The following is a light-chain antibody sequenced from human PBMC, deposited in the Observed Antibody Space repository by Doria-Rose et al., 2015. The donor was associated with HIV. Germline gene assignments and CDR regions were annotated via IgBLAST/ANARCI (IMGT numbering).Light chain of an antibody. Sequence: EIVMTQSPGTLSLSPGERATLSCMASLSFSSTYLAWYQQKPGQAPSLLIYDGSTRATGIPDRFSASGSGTDFTLTINRLEPEDFALYYCHQYGTSWTFGQGTKVEI. V-gene: IGKV3-20*01. J-gene: IGKJ1*01. CDR3: HQYGTSWT. CDR2: DGS. CDR1: LSFSSTY.